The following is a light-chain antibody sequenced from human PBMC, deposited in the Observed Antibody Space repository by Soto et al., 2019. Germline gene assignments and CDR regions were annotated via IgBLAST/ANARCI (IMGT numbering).Light chain of an antibody. J-gene: IGLJ1*01. Sequence: QSVLTQPASVSGSPGQSITISCTGTSSDVCGNKYVSWYQQYPGKVPKLLINKVTNRPSGVSYRFSGSKSGNTASLTISALLAEDEADYFCASSTSDSLYVFGTGTKVTVL. CDR3: ASSTSDSLYV. V-gene: IGLV2-14*01. CDR1: SSDVCGNKY. CDR2: KVT.